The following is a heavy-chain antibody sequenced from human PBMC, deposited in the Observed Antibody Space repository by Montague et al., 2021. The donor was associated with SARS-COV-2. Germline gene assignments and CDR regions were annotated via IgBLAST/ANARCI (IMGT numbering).Heavy chain of an antibody. CDR1: GGSISPYY. CDR2: IYYTGNT. Sequence: SETLSLTCTVSGGSISPYYWTWIRQPPGKGLEWIGYIYYTGNTKYKPSLKSRVTISVDTSKNQFYLNLKSVIAADTAVYYCARDRGRYFDSGSYNWLDSWGQGTLVTVS. CDR3: ARDRGRYFDSGSYNWLDS. V-gene: IGHV4-59*01. J-gene: IGHJ5*01. D-gene: IGHD3-10*01.